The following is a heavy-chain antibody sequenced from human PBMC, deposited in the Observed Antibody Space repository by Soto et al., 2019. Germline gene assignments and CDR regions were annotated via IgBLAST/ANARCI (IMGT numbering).Heavy chain of an antibody. CDR3: ASGRGGYGTPDV. Sequence: PGGSLRLSCAASGFSFSDSYMSWVRQAPGKGLEWVAYISGSSGYTGYADSVKGRFTISRDNAKNSLYLQMNSLRVEDTAVYYCASGRGGYGTPDVWGQETMVTVFS. CDR2: ISGSSGYT. V-gene: IGHV3-11*06. CDR1: GFSFSDSY. D-gene: IGHD3-10*01. J-gene: IGHJ6*02.